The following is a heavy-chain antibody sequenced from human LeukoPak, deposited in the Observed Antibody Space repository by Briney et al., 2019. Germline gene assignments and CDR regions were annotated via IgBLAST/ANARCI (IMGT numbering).Heavy chain of an antibody. CDR1: GGSISSYY. J-gene: IGHJ3*02. CDR3: ARGYDILTGYSDDAFDI. Sequence: PSETLSLTCTVSGGSISSYYWSWIRQPAGKGLEWIGRIYTSGSTNYNPSLKSRVTTSVDTSKNQFSLKLSSVTAADTAVYYCARGYDILTGYSDDAFDIWGQGTMVTVSS. D-gene: IGHD3-9*01. CDR2: IYTSGST. V-gene: IGHV4-4*07.